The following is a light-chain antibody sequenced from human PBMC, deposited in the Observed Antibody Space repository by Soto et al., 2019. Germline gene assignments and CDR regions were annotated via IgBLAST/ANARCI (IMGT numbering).Light chain of an antibody. CDR3: CSYAGSSTSVV. CDR2: EGS. Sequence: QSALTQPASVSGSPGQSITISCTGTSSDVGSYNLVSWYQQHPGKAPKLMIYEGSKRPSGVSNRFSGSKSGNTASLTISGLQAEDGADYYCCSYAGSSTSVVFGGGTKLTVL. J-gene: IGLJ2*01. V-gene: IGLV2-23*01. CDR1: SSDVGSYNL.